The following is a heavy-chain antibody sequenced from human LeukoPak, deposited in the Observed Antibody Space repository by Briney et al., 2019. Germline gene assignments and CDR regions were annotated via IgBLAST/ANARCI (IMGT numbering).Heavy chain of an antibody. Sequence: GGSLRLSCAASGFTFSDSGMHWVRQASGKGLEWVGRIRSRANSYATAYAASVRGRFTISRDDSKNTAYLQMNSLRTEDTAVYYCTRRSCSGGSCYSHYWGQGTLVTVSS. J-gene: IGHJ4*02. CDR3: TRRSCSGGSCYSHY. V-gene: IGHV3-73*01. CDR1: GFTFSDSG. CDR2: IRSRANSYAT. D-gene: IGHD2-15*01.